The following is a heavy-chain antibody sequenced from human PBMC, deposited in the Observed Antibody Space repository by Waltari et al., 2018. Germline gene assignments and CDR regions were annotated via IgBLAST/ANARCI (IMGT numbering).Heavy chain of an antibody. J-gene: IGHJ4*02. CDR2: IYHRGSN. Sequence: QVQLQESGPGLVKPSGTLSLTCAVPGGSISSSTWWLWVRQPPGQGVEWIGEIYHRGSNNYNPSLKSRVTISVDKSKNQFSLKLSSVTAADTAVYYCARGGRKVRGFDYWGQGTLVTVSS. CDR3: ARGGRKVRGFDY. V-gene: IGHV4-4*02. CDR1: GGSISSSTW.